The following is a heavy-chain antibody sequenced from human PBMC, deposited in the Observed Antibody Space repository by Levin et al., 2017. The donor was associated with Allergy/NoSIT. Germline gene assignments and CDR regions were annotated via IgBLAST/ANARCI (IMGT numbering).Heavy chain of an antibody. CDR1: GYTFTGYY. D-gene: IGHD3-9*01. Sequence: ASVKVSCKASGYTFTGYYMHWVRQAPGQGLEWMGWINPNSGGTNYAQKFQGRVTMTRDTSISTAYMELSRLRSDDTAVYYCARADQRDILSGGGLFDSWGQGTMVTVSS. J-gene: IGHJ3*02. CDR2: INPNSGGT. V-gene: IGHV1-2*02. CDR3: ARADQRDILSGGGLFDS.